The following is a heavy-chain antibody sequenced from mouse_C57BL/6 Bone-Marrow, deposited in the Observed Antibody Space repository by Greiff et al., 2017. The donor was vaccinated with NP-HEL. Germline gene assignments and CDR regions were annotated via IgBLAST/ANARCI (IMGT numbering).Heavy chain of an antibody. CDR3: AGAQYGSSLYDY. V-gene: IGHV3-1*01. CDR1: GYSFTSGYV. D-gene: IGHD1-1*01. J-gene: IGHJ2*01. CDR2: ISYSGST. Sequence: EVQVVESGPGMVKPSQSLSLTCTVSGYSFTSGYVWHWIRHSPGNILEWVGYISYSGSTNYIPSLKSRISITHDTSKNHIFLKWNSVTAEETDTCDSAGAQYGSSLYDYWDQGNTLTVTS.